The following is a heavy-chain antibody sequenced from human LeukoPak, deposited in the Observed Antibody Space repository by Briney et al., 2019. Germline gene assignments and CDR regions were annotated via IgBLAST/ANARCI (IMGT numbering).Heavy chain of an antibody. CDR1: GGSFSGYY. CDR2: INHSGST. V-gene: IGHV4-34*01. Sequence: ETLSLTCAVYGGSFSGYYWSWIRQPPGKGLEWIGEINHSGSTNYNPSLKSRVTISVDTSKNQFSLKLSSVTAADTAVYYCARFIAARPIYYYYGMDVWGQGTTVTVSS. J-gene: IGHJ6*02. D-gene: IGHD6-6*01. CDR3: ARFIAARPIYYYYGMDV.